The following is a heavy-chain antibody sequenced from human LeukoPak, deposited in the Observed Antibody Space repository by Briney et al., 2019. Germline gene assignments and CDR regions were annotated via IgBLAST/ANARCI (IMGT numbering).Heavy chain of an antibody. CDR2: INSDGSST. V-gene: IGHV3-74*01. CDR3: ARETTVTTPAGMDV. D-gene: IGHD4-17*01. J-gene: IGHJ6*04. CDR1: GFTVSSNS. Sequence: GGSLRLSCTVSGFTVSSNSWSWVRQAPGKGLEWVSRINSDGSSTSYADSVKGRFTISRDNAKNTLYLQMNSLRAEDTAVYYCARETTVTTPAGMDVWGKGTTVTVSS.